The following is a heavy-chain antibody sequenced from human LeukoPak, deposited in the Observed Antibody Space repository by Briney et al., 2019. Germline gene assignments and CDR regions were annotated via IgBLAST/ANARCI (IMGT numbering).Heavy chain of an antibody. CDR3: ARPGSRATGYFDY. V-gene: IGHV4-34*01. CDR1: GGSFSGYY. CDR2: INHSGST. J-gene: IGHJ4*02. D-gene: IGHD1-26*01. Sequence: SETLSLTCAVYGGSFSGYYWSWIRQPPGKVLEWIGEINHSGSTNYNPSLKSRVTISVDTSKNQFSLKLSSVTAADTAVYYCARPGSRATGYFDYWGQGTLVTVSS.